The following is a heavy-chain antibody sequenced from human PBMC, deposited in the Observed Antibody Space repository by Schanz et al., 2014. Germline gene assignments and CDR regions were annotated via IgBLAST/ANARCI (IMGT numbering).Heavy chain of an antibody. V-gene: IGHV4-31*03. CDR3: ARDALGGPHNWFDP. Sequence: QVQLQESGPGLVKPSQTLSLTCTVSGGSISSGVYYWSWIRQHPGKGLEWIGYISYSGTTYYNPSLKSRVTISVSTSKTQFSLKLSSVTAADTAVYYCARDALGGPHNWFDPWGQGTLVSVSS. J-gene: IGHJ5*02. D-gene: IGHD3-16*01. CDR2: ISYSGTT. CDR1: GGSISSGVYY.